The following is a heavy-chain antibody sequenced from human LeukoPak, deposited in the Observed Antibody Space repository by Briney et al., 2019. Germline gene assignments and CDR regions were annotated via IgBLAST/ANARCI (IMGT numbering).Heavy chain of an antibody. J-gene: IGHJ4*02. D-gene: IGHD5-18*01. CDR3: ARAGGYGLIDY. CDR2: IYHSGTTYSGST. Sequence: SETLSLTCTVSGGSISSSSYYWGWIRQPPGKGLEWIGSIYHSGTTYSGSTYYNPSLKSRVTISLDTSKNQFSLKVGSMTAADTAVYYCARAGGYGLIDYWGQGTMVTVSS. V-gene: IGHV4-39*07. CDR1: GGSISSSSYY.